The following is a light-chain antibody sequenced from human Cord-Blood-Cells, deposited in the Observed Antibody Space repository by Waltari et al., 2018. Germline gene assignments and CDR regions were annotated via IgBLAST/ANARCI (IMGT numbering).Light chain of an antibody. CDR2: DNR. CDR1: SSNIGAGYD. CDR3: QSYDSSLSGWL. Sequence: QSVLTQPPSVSGAPGQRVTISCTGSSSNIGAGYDVHWYQQLPGTAPKRLIDDNRNPPSWIPDRFSGSKSGTSGSLAITWLQAEDEADYYCQSYDSSLSGWLFGGGTKLTVL. V-gene: IGLV1-40*01. J-gene: IGLJ3*02.